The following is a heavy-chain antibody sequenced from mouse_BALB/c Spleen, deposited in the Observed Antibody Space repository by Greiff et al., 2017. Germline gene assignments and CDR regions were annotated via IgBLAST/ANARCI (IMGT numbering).Heavy chain of an antibody. CDR1: GYTFTSYW. CDR3: ARTAVTTVAGGFDY. D-gene: IGHD1-1*01. CDR2: INPSTGYT. V-gene: IGHV1-7*01. J-gene: IGHJ2*01. Sequence: VQLQQSGAELAKPGASVKMSCKASGYTFTSYWMHWVKQRPGQGLEWIGYINPSTGYTEYNQKFKDKATLTVDKSSSTAYMQLSSLTSEDSAVYYCARTAVTTVAGGFDYWGQGTTLTVSS.